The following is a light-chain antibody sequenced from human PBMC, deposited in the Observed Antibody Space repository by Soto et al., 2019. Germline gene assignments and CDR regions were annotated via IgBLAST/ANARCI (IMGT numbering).Light chain of an antibody. J-gene: IGKJ5*01. V-gene: IGKV3-11*01. CDR3: EQRSNWPIT. CDR2: DAS. CDR1: QSVSSY. Sequence: EIVLTQSPATLSLSPGERATLSCRTSQSVSSYFAWYQQKPGRAPRLLIYDASNGATGIPARFIGSGSGTDFTLTFGSLEPEDFVVYYCEQRSNWPITFGEGTRLEIK.